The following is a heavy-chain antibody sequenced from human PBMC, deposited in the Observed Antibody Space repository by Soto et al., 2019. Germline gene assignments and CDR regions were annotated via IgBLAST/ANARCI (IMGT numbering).Heavy chain of an antibody. CDR3: ARGKDGDQDLFYYYYGMDV. Sequence: SETLSLTCTVSGGCFSSSNWWSWVRQPPGQGLEWIGEIYHSGSTNYNQSLKSLVTISVEKSKNQFSMKLSSVTAADTAVYYCARGKDGDQDLFYYYYGMDVWGQGTTVTVSS. CDR2: IYHSGST. CDR1: GGCFSSSNW. J-gene: IGHJ6*02. D-gene: IGHD4-17*01. V-gene: IGHV4-4*02.